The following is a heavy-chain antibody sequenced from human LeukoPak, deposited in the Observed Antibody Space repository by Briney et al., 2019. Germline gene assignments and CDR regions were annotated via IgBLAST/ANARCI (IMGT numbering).Heavy chain of an antibody. CDR1: GYTFTSYY. CDR2: INPSGGST. D-gene: IGHD3-9*01. CDR3: ARDVTYYDILTGYYLGDAFDI. J-gene: IGHJ3*02. Sequence: GASVKVSCKASGYTFTSYYMHWVRQAPGQGLEWMGIINPSGGSTSYAQKFQGRVTMTRNTSISTAYMELSSLRSEDTAVYYCARDVTYYDILTGYYLGDAFDIWGQGTMVTVSS. V-gene: IGHV1-46*01.